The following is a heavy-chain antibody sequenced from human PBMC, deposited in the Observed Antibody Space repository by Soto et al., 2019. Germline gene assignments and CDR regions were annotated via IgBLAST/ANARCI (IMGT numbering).Heavy chain of an antibody. D-gene: IGHD3-9*01. J-gene: IGHJ4*02. CDR2: ISAYNGNT. CDR3: ARARPFLKLRYFDWLLTEHDY. V-gene: IGHV1-18*01. CDR1: GYTFTSYG. Sequence: ASVKVSCKASGYTFTSYGISWVRQAPGQGLEWMGWISAYNGNTNYAQKLQGRVTMTTDTSTSTAHMELRSLRSDDTAVYYCARARPFLKLRYFDWLLTEHDYWGQGTLVTVSS.